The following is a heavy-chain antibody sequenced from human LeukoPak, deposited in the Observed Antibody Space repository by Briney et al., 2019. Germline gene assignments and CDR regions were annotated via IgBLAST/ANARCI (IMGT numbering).Heavy chain of an antibody. CDR1: GFTFSDSA. J-gene: IGHJ4*02. CDR3: ARLYCGGGYCYSLDY. D-gene: IGHD2-21*01. Sequence: GGSLRLSCAASGFTFSDSAMHWVRQASGKGLEWIGRIRSKSNSYATAYAASVNGRFNISRDDSKNTAYLQMNSLKTEDTAVYYCARLYCGGGYCYSLDYWGQGTKVGVSS. V-gene: IGHV3-73*01. CDR2: IRSKSNSYAT.